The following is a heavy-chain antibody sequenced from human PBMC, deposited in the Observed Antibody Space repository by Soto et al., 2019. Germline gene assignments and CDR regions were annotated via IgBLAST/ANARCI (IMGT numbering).Heavy chain of an antibody. CDR3: AARPYYYYGLDV. V-gene: IGHV4-31*09. CDR1: GGSISSGGYY. J-gene: IGHJ6*02. CDR2: IYRSGNA. Sequence: SETLSLTCTVSGGSISSGGYYWSWIRQLPGKGLEWMGYIYRSGNAYYNPSLESRLTISLDGAKNQFSLKMTSVTAADTGLYYCAARPYYYYGLDVWGQGTTVTVSS. D-gene: IGHD3-10*01.